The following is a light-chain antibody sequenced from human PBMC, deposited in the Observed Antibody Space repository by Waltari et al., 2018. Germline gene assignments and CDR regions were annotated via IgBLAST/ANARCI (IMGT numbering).Light chain of an antibody. CDR1: NLGSKN. CDR3: QVWDSSTAGVV. CDR2: RDS. J-gene: IGLJ2*01. Sequence: SYELTQPLSVSVALGQTARITCGGNNLGSKNVHWYQQKPGQAPVLVIYRDSNRPSGIPGRFSGSNSGNTASLTSSRAQAGDEADYYCQVWDSSTAGVVFGGGTKLTVL. V-gene: IGLV3-9*01.